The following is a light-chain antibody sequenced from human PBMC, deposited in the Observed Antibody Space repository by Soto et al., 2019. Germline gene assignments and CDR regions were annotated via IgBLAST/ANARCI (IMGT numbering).Light chain of an antibody. V-gene: IGKV3-15*01. CDR1: QSISSN. CDR3: QEYNNWPPIT. Sequence: EIVMTQSPSTLSVSLGERATISCRASQSISSNLAWYQQKPGQAPRLLICGASTRATGIPHRFSGSWSGTEFTLTISRLQSEDFAVYYCQEYNNWPPITFGQGTRLQI. J-gene: IGKJ5*01. CDR2: GAS.